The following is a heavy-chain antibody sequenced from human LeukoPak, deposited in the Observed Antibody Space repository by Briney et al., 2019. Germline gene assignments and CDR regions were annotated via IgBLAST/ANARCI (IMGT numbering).Heavy chain of an antibody. CDR3: ASTFYGDSPPY. CDR2: IYSGGST. Sequence: GGSLRLSCAASGFTVSSNYMSWVRQAPGKGLEWVSVIYSGGSTYYADSVKGRFTISRDNSKNTLYLQMNGLRAEDTAVYYCASTFYGDSPPYWGQGTLVTVSS. V-gene: IGHV3-66*01. J-gene: IGHJ4*02. CDR1: GFTVSSNY. D-gene: IGHD4-17*01.